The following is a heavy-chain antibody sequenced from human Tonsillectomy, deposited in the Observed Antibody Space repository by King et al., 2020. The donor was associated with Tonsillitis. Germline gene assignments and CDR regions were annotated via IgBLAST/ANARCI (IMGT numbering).Heavy chain of an antibody. D-gene: IGHD1-26*01. J-gene: IGHJ4*02. Sequence: VQLVESGGGLVKPGGSLRLSCAASGFTFSSYSMNWVRQAPGKRLEWVSSITSSSTYMYYADSVKGRFTISRDNAKNSLYLQMTSLRAEDTGVYYCARDLYSGSYHFDYWGQGTLVTVSS. CDR1: GFTFSSYS. V-gene: IGHV3-21*01. CDR2: ITSSSTYM. CDR3: ARDLYSGSYHFDY.